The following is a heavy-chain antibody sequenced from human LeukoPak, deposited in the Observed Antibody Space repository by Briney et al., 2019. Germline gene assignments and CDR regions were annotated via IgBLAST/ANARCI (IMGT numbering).Heavy chain of an antibody. J-gene: IGHJ4*02. D-gene: IGHD4-17*01. V-gene: IGHV4-34*01. CDR2: ISHSGSS. CDR1: GGSFSGYY. Sequence: SETLSLTCAVYGGSFSGYYWSWIRQPPGKGLEWIGEISHSGSSNYNPSLKSRVTISVDTSKNQFSLKLTSVTAAATAVYYCARGDRITVTMFRPRPYIDYWGQGSLATVSS. CDR3: ARGDRITVTMFRPRPYIDY.